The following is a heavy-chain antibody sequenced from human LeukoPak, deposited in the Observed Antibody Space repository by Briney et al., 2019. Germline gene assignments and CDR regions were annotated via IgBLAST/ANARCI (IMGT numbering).Heavy chain of an antibody. D-gene: IGHD3-10*01. CDR2: ISYDEINK. V-gene: IGHV3-30*18. CDR3: VKDGLRLGVAVPETAFDI. CDR1: GFSFSFYG. Sequence: PGGSLRLSCAASGFSFSFYGMHWVRQAPGKGLEWVAVISYDEINKYYAESVKGRFTISRDNSKNTLYLQMNSLRPEDTAVYYCVKDGLRLGVAVPETAFDIWGQGTMVTVSS. J-gene: IGHJ3*02.